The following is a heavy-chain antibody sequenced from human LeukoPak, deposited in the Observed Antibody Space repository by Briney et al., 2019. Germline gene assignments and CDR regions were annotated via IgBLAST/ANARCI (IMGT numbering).Heavy chain of an antibody. Sequence: SETLSLTCTVSGGSISSYYWGWIRQPPGKGLEWIGSIYYSGSTYYNPSLKSRVTISVDTSKNQFSLKLSSVTAADTAVYYCARQARVQLERLALNYWGQGTLVTVSS. J-gene: IGHJ4*02. V-gene: IGHV4-39*01. CDR3: ARQARVQLERLALNY. CDR1: GGSISSYY. D-gene: IGHD1-1*01. CDR2: IYYSGST.